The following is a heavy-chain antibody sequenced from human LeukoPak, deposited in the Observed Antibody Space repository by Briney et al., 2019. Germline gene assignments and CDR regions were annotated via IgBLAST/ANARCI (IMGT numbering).Heavy chain of an antibody. Sequence: SVKVSCRASGGTFSSYAISWVRQAPGQGLEWMGGIIPIFGTANYAQKFQGRVTITTDESTSTAYMELSSLRSEDTAVYYCARGSGAGASEPFDYWGQGTLVTVSS. V-gene: IGHV1-69*05. CDR2: IIPIFGTA. J-gene: IGHJ4*02. CDR1: GGTFSSYA. D-gene: IGHD3-10*01. CDR3: ARGSGAGASEPFDY.